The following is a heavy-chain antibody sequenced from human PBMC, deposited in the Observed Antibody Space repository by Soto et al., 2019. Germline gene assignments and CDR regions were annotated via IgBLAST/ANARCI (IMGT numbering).Heavy chain of an antibody. CDR3: ARLRGSSWPSDY. V-gene: IGHV4-39*01. CDR2: IYYSGTT. D-gene: IGHD6-13*01. CDR1: GGSISSSSYY. Sequence: QLQLQESGPGLVKPSETLSLTCSVSGGSISSSSYYWGWIRQTPGKGLEWIGSIYYSGTTYYNPSLKSRVTISVDTSKNQFSLKLSSVTAADTAVYYCARLRGSSWPSDYWGQGTLVTVSS. J-gene: IGHJ4*02.